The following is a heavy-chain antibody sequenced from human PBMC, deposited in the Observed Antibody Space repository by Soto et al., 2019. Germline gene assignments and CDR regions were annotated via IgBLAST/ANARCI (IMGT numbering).Heavy chain of an antibody. J-gene: IGHJ6*02. Sequence: QVQLVESGGGVVQPGRSLRLSCAASGFTFSSYGMHWVRQAPGKGLEWVAVISYDGSNKYYADSVKGRFTISRDNSKNTLYLQMNSLRAEDTAVYYCAKDFSYDTAISPYYYGMDVWGQGTTVTVSS. V-gene: IGHV3-30*18. CDR1: GFTFSSYG. CDR3: AKDFSYDTAISPYYYGMDV. D-gene: IGHD5-18*01. CDR2: ISYDGSNK.